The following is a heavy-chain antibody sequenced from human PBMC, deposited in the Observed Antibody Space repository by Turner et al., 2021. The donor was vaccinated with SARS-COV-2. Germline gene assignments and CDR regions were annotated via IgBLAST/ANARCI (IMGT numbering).Heavy chain of an antibody. D-gene: IGHD2-15*01. CDR2: INSDGSST. CDR3: ASGGSWIYVMDV. V-gene: IGHV3-74*01. Sequence: EVQLVESGGGVVQPGGSLRLSCAASGFTFSNYWMHWVRQAPGKGLVWVSRINSDGSSTRYADSVKGRFTISRDNAKNTLYLQMNSLRAEDTAVYYCASGGSWIYVMDVWGQGTTVTVSS. CDR1: GFTFSNYW. J-gene: IGHJ6*02.